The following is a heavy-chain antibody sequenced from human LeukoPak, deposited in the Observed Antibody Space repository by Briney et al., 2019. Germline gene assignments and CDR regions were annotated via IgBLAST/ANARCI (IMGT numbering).Heavy chain of an antibody. Sequence: GGSLRLSCAASGFTFSSFWMHWVRQAPGKGLVWVSCIKSDGSSTSYADSVKGRFTISRDNAKNTPYLQMNSLRAEDTAVYYCARDLDYGGYSNFEYWGQGTLVTVSS. CDR3: ARDLDYGGYSNFEY. CDR1: GFTFSSFW. V-gene: IGHV3-74*01. D-gene: IGHD4-23*01. J-gene: IGHJ4*02. CDR2: IKSDGSST.